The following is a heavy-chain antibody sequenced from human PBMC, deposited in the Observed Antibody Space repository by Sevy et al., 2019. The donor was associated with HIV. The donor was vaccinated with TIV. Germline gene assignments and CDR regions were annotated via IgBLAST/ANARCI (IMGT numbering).Heavy chain of an antibody. J-gene: IGHJ4*02. CDR2: IYPGDSDT. V-gene: IGHV5-51*01. CDR1: GYSFTSYC. CDR3: ARLWAVTANIDY. Sequence: GEPLKISCKGSGYSFTSYCIGWVRQMPGKGLEWMGIIYPGDSDTRYSPSFQGQVTITADKSISTAYLQWSSLKASDTAMYYCARLWAVTANIDYWGQGTLVTVSS. D-gene: IGHD2-21*02.